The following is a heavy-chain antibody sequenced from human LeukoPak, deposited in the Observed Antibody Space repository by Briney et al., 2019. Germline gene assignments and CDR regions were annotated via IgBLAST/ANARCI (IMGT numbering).Heavy chain of an antibody. CDR2: INHSGST. CDR3: ARMYRGADAFDI. Sequence: PSETLSLTCAVYGGSFSGYYWSWIRQPPGKGLEWIGEINHSGSTNYNPSLKSRVTISVDTSKNQFSLKLSSVTAADTAVYYCARMYRGADAFDIWGQGTVVTVSS. CDR1: GGSFSGYY. J-gene: IGHJ3*02. D-gene: IGHD3-10*01. V-gene: IGHV4-34*01.